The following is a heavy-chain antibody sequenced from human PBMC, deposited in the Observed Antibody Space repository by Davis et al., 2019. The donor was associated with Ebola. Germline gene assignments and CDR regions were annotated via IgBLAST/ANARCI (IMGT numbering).Heavy chain of an antibody. CDR3: AREMGGSVDY. J-gene: IGHJ4*02. Sequence: GSLRLSCTVSGGSISSYYWSWIRQPPGKGLEWIGYIYYSGSTNYNPSLKRRVTISVDTSKNQFSLKLSSVTAADTAVYYCAREMGGSVDYWGQGTLVTVSS. V-gene: IGHV4-59*01. D-gene: IGHD5-24*01. CDR2: IYYSGST. CDR1: GGSISSYY.